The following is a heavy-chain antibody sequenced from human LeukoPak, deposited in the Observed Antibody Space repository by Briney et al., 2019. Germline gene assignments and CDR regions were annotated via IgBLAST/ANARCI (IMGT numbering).Heavy chain of an antibody. CDR1: GFTVSSYY. CDR3: ARDLPGDLWDY. D-gene: IGHD7-27*01. V-gene: IGHV3-66*03. J-gene: IGHJ4*02. Sequence: GGSLRLSCAASGFTVSSYYMSWVRQAPGKGLEWVSNIYNTGSANYADSVKGRFTISRDNSKNTLYLQMNSLRAEDTAVYYCARDLPGDLWDYWGQGTLVTVSS. CDR2: IYNTGSA.